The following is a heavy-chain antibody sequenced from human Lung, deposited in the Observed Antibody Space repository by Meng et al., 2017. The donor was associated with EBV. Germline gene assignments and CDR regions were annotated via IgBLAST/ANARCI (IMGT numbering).Heavy chain of an antibody. D-gene: IGHD1-26*01. V-gene: IGHV4-34*01. CDR3: ARSTFDY. Sequence: QGHVRQGGAGLLKPSETRSLTFAVYGGSFSGSFSGYYWSWIRQAPGKGLEWIGEINDSGSTDYNPSLKSRLTISVDRSKSQFSLELSSVTAADTAVYYCARSTFDYWGQGTLVTVSS. CDR1: GGSFSGSFSGYY. CDR2: INDSGST. J-gene: IGHJ4*02.